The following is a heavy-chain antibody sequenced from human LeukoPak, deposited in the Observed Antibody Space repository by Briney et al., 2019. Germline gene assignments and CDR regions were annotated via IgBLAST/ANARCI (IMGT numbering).Heavy chain of an antibody. CDR2: ISFDGVKT. D-gene: IGHD6-13*01. CDR3: AKDRGSSSAAYGMDV. J-gene: IGHJ6*02. CDR1: GFTFSSYG. Sequence: GGSLRLSCAASGFTFSSYGMHWVRQAPGKGLEWVALISFDGVKTDYADSVKGRFTISRDSSQNTLYLQMNSLRAEDTAVYYCAKDRGSSSAAYGMDVWGQGTTVTVSS. V-gene: IGHV3-30*18.